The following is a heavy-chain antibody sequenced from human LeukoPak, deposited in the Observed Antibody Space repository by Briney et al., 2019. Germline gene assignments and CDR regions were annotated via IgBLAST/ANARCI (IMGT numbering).Heavy chain of an antibody. CDR1: GSSINTDYF. CDR3: ARDNFYSIFDY. Sequence: SPTLSLTCAVSGSSINTDYFWAWIRQPPGQGLEWIGSIHHSGRTYYTPSLKSRGTISLDTSKNQFCLNLCSVPAADTDVDFYARDNFYSIFDYWGQGTLVTVSS. V-gene: IGHV4-38-2*02. CDR2: IHHSGRT. J-gene: IGHJ4*02. D-gene: IGHD2-21*02.